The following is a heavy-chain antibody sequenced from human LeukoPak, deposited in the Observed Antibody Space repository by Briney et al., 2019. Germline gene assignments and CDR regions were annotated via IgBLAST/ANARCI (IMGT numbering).Heavy chain of an antibody. CDR1: GFTFSSYE. CDR2: ISSSGSTI. Sequence: GGSLRLSCAASGFTFSSYEMNWVRQAPGKGLEWVSYISSSGSTIYYADSVKGRFTISRDNAKNSLYLQMNSLRAEDTAVYYYAREKGRGGDAFDIWGQGTMVTVSS. V-gene: IGHV3-48*03. J-gene: IGHJ3*02. CDR3: AREKGRGGDAFDI.